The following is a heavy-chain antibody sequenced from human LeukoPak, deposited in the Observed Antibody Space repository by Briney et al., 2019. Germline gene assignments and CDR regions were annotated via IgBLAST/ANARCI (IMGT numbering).Heavy chain of an antibody. Sequence: GGSLRLSCAASGFTFSSYSMNWVRQAPGKGLEWVSSISSSSSYIYYADSVKGRFTISRDNAKNSLYLQMNSLRAEDTAVYYCARDSYYYDSSGYYPNYYYYYMDVWGKGTTVTVSS. CDR1: GFTFSSYS. CDR2: ISSSSSYI. D-gene: IGHD3-22*01. V-gene: IGHV3-21*01. CDR3: ARDSYYYDSSGYYPNYYYYYMDV. J-gene: IGHJ6*03.